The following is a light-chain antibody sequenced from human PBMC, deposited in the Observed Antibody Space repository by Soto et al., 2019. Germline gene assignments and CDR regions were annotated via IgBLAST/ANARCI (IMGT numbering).Light chain of an antibody. CDR3: SSHTTSSTPYV. CDR2: EVS. J-gene: IGLJ1*01. CDR1: SSDVGGYNY. Sequence: QSALTQPASVSGSPGQSITISCTGTSSDVGGYNYVSWYQQHPGKAPKLMIYEVSNRPSGVSNRFSASKSGNTASLTISGLQAEDEADYYCSSHTTSSTPYVFGTGTKLTVL. V-gene: IGLV2-14*01.